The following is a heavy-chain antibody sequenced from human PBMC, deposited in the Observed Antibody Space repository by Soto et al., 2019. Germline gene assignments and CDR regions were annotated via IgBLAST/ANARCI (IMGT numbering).Heavy chain of an antibody. CDR1: GFTFSNYS. J-gene: IGHJ1*01. CDR2: ISSSSRTI. Sequence: GGSLRLSCAASGFTFSNYSMNWVRQAPGKGLEWVSYISSSSRTIYYADSVKGRFTISRDNAKNSLYLQMNSLRAEDTAVYYCARGRDSSGYYGEYFQHWGQGT. CDR3: ARGRDSSGYYGEYFQH. V-gene: IGHV3-48*01. D-gene: IGHD3-22*01.